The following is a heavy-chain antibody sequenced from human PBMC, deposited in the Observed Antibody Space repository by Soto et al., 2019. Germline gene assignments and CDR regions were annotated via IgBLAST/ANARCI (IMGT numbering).Heavy chain of an antibody. CDR2: INHSGST. CDR3: ARGIAMMVVVERDAPDKYYLDS. J-gene: IGHJ4*02. Sequence: GSLRLSCAASGFTFSSYAMSWVRQAPGKGLEWIGEINHSGSTNYNPSLKSRVTISVDTSKNQFSLKLNSVTAADTAVYYCARGIAMMVVVERDAPDKYYLDSWGQGTMVTVSS. V-gene: IGHV4-34*01. D-gene: IGHD3-22*01. CDR1: GFTFSSYA.